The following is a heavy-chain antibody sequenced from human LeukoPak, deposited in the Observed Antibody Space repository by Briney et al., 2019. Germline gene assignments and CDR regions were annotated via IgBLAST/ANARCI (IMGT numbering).Heavy chain of an antibody. CDR3: ARDPDYYDSSGPTDY. D-gene: IGHD3-22*01. J-gene: IGHJ4*02. Sequence: GGSLRLSCAASGFTFSSYSMNWVRQAPGKGLEWVSSISSSSSYIYYADSVKGRFTISRDNAKNSLYLQMNSLRAEDTAVYCCARDPDYYDSSGPTDYWGQGTLVTVSS. CDR2: ISSSSSYI. CDR1: GFTFSSYS. V-gene: IGHV3-21*01.